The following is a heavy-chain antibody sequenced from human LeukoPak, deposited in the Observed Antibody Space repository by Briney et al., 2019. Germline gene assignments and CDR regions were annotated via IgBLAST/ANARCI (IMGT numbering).Heavy chain of an antibody. V-gene: IGHV3-30-3*01. CDR1: GFTFSSYA. CDR3: ARYSSGWYGEGAFDI. J-gene: IGHJ3*02. Sequence: GRSLRLSCAASGFTFSSYAMHWVRQAPGKGLEWVAVISYDGSNKYYADSVKGRFTISRDNSKNTLYLQMNSLRAEDTAVYYCARYSSGWYGEGAFDIWGQGTMVTVSS. D-gene: IGHD6-19*01. CDR2: ISYDGSNK.